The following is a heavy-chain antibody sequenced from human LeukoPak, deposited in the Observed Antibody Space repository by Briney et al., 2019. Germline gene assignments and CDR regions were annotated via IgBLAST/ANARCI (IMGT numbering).Heavy chain of an antibody. V-gene: IGHV4-31*03. CDR3: ARSRSSTSWTYYFDY. J-gene: IGHJ4*02. CDR1: GGSISGGGYY. D-gene: IGHD2-2*01. Sequence: SETLSLTCTVSGGSISGGGYYCSWIRQHPGKGLEWIGYIYYSGSTYYNPSLKSRVTISVDTSKNQFSLKLSSVTAADTAVYYCARSRSSTSWTYYFDYWGQGTLVTVSS. CDR2: IYYSGST.